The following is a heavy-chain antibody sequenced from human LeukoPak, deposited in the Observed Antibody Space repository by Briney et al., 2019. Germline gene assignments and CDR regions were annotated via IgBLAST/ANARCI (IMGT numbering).Heavy chain of an antibody. CDR1: RFTISTYD. CDR3: ARATSGNGMDV. V-gene: IGHV3-48*03. Sequence: GGSLRLSCAASRFTISTYDINWVSQAPGRGLEWVSYISSSGSTIYYADSVKGRFTISRDNAKNLVYLQMNSLRAEDTAVYYCARATSGNGMDVWGKGTTVTVSS. D-gene: IGHD1-26*01. J-gene: IGHJ6*04. CDR2: ISSSGSTI.